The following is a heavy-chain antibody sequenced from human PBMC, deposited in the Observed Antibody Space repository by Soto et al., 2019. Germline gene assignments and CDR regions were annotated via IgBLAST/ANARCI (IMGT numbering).Heavy chain of an antibody. CDR1: VGSISSGGYY. CDR2: IYYSGST. J-gene: IGHJ3*02. V-gene: IGHV4-31*03. Sequence: PSETLSLTCTVSVGSISSGGYYWSWIRQHPGKGLEWIGYIYYSGSTYYNPSLKSRVTISVDTSKNQFSLKLSSVTAADTAVYYCARADRPNDAFDIWGQGTMVTVSS. CDR3: ARADRPNDAFDI.